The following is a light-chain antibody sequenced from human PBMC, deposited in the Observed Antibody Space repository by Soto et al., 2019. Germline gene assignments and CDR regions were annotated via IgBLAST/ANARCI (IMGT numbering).Light chain of an antibody. Sequence: DIQMTQSPSAMSASVGDRVTITCRASQGISNYLVWFQQKTGKVPKRLIYAASSLKSGVPSRFSGSGSGTEFTLTISSLQPEDFATYYCLQHNSYPLTFGGGTKVEIK. J-gene: IGKJ4*01. CDR2: AAS. CDR1: QGISNY. CDR3: LQHNSYPLT. V-gene: IGKV1-17*03.